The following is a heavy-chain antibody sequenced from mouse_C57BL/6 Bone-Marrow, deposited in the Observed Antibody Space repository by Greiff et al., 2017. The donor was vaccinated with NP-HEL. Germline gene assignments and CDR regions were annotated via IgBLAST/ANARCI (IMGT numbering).Heavy chain of an antibody. Sequence: EVKLVESGGGLVQPGGSLSLSCAASGFTFTDYYMSWVRQPPGKALEWLGFIRNKANGYTTEYSASVKGRFTISRDNSQSILYLQMNALRAENSDTYYCARSIYDDYADDPFYAMDYWGQGTSVTVSS. D-gene: IGHD2-4*01. CDR2: IRNKANGYTT. CDR3: ARSIYDDYADDPFYAMDY. CDR1: GFTFTDYY. V-gene: IGHV7-3*01. J-gene: IGHJ4*01.